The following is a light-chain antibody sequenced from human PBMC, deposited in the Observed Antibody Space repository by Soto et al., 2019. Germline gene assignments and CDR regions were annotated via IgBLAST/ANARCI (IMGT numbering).Light chain of an antibody. CDR1: SSDVGGYNY. J-gene: IGLJ2*01. CDR3: CSYTSTSTVV. CDR2: DVS. V-gene: IGLV2-14*03. Sequence: QSALTQPASVSGSPGQSITISCTGTSSDVGGYNYVSWYQHHPGKAPKLMIYDVSNRPSGVSNRFSGSKSDNTASLTISGLQAEDEADYYCCSYTSTSTVVFGGGTKLTVL.